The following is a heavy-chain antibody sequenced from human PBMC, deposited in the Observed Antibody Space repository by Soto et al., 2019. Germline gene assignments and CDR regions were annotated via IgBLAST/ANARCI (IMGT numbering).Heavy chain of an antibody. D-gene: IGHD2-15*01. V-gene: IGHV1-8*01. CDR3: ARRFPYCSGGSCFKIKDV. J-gene: IGHJ6*02. CDR1: GYTFTSYD. CDR2: MNPNSGNT. Sequence: ASVKVSCKASGYTFTSYDINWVRQATGQGLEWMGWMNPNSGNTGYAQKFQGRVTMTRNTSISTVYMELSSLRSEDTAVYYCARRFPYCSGGSCFKIKDVWGQGTTVTVSS.